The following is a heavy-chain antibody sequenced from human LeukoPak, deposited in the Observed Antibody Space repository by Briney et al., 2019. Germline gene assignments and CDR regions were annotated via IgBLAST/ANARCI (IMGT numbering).Heavy chain of an antibody. V-gene: IGHV3-53*04. CDR3: VKDTTSGWYQPNWFDP. CDR2: IYSGGST. D-gene: IGHD6-19*01. Sequence: PGGSLRLSCAASGFTVSSSYMSWVRQAPGKGLEWVSVIYSGGSTYYADSVKGRFTISRHNSKNTLYLQMNSLRAEDTAVYYCVKDTTSGWYQPNWFDPWGQGTLVTVSS. J-gene: IGHJ5*02. CDR1: GFTVSSSY.